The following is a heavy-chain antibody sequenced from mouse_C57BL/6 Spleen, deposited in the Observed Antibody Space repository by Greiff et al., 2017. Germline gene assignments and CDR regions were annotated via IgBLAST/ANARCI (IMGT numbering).Heavy chain of an antibody. CDR3: ARDGYFDV. CDR1: GYAFSSSW. Sequence: QVQLQQPGPELVKPGASVKISCKASGYAFSSSWMNWVKQRPGKGLEWIGRIYPGDGDTNYNGKFKGKATLTADKSSSTAYMQLSSLTSEDSAVYCCARDGYFDVWGTGTTVTVSS. CDR2: IYPGDGDT. V-gene: IGHV1-82*01. J-gene: IGHJ1*03.